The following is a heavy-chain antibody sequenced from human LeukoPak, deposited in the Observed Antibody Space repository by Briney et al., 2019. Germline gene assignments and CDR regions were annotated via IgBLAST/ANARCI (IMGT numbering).Heavy chain of an antibody. CDR1: GYTFSDYY. CDR3: ARDRYCSITKCYNWFDP. CDR2: ISAYNGNT. D-gene: IGHD2-2*01. Sequence: ASVKVSCKASGYTFSDYYMHWVRQAPGQGLEWMGWISAYNGNTNYAQKLQGRVTMTTHTSTSTAYMELRSLRSDDTAVYYCARDRYCSITKCYNWFDPWGQGTLVTVSS. V-gene: IGHV1-18*04. J-gene: IGHJ5*02.